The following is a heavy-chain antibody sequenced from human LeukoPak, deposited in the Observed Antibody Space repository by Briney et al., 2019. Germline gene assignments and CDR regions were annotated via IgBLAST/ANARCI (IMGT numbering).Heavy chain of an antibody. CDR2: ISSSGSTI. CDR1: GFTFSSYE. D-gene: IGHD6-13*01. Sequence: GGSLRLSCAASGFTFSSYEMNWVRQAPGKGLEWVSYISSSGSTIYYADSVKGRFTISRDNAKNSLYLQMNSLRAEDTAVYYCVREAYSSSLDYWGQGTLVTVSS. CDR3: VREAYSSSLDY. V-gene: IGHV3-48*03. J-gene: IGHJ4*02.